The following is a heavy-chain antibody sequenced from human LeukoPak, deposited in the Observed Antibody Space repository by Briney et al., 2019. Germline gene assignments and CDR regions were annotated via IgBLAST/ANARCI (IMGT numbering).Heavy chain of an antibody. CDR2: IYYSGST. V-gene: IGHV4-59*01. D-gene: IGHD5-18*01. J-gene: IGHJ4*02. Sequence: SETLSLTCTVSGGSISSYYWSWIRQPPGKGLEWIGYIYYSGSTNYNPSLKSRVTISVDTSKNQFSLKLSSVTAADTAVYYCARRQDSRWLWLHYFDYWGQGTLVTVSS. CDR1: GGSISSYY. CDR3: ARRQDSRWLWLHYFDY.